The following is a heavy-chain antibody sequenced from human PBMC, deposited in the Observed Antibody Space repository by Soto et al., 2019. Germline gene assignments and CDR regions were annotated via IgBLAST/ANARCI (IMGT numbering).Heavy chain of an antibody. J-gene: IGHJ5*02. V-gene: IGHV3-73*01. D-gene: IGHD3-10*01. CDR3: TRRSGLHLGWFDP. Sequence: GGSLRLSCAASGFTFSGSAMHWVRQASGKGLEWVGRIRSKANSYATAYAASVKGRFTISRDDSKNTAYLQMNSLKTEDTAVYYCTRRSGLHLGWFDPWGQGTLVTVSS. CDR1: GFTFSGSA. CDR2: IRSKANSYAT.